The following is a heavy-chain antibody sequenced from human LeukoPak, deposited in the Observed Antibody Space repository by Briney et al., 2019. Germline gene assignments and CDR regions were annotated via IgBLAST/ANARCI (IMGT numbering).Heavy chain of an antibody. D-gene: IGHD3-22*01. CDR1: GGTFSSYA. J-gene: IGHJ4*02. CDR2: IIPIFGTA. Sequence: ASVKVSCKASGGTFSSYAISWVRQAPGQGLEWMGGIIPIFGTANYAQKFQGRVTITADESTSTAHMELSSLRSEDTAVYYCASLYYDSSGSFYYFDYWGQGTLVTVSS. CDR3: ASLYYDSSGSFYYFDY. V-gene: IGHV1-69*13.